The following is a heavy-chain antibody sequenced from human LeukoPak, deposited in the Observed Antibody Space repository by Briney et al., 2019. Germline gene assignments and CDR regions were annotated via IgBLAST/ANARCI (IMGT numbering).Heavy chain of an antibody. CDR2: ISWNSGSI. J-gene: IGHJ4*02. D-gene: IGHD4-23*01. Sequence: PGGSLRLSCAASGFTFSYYGMNWVRQAPGKGLEWVSGISWNSGSIGYADSVKGRFTISRDNAKNSLYLQMNSLRAEDTALYYCAKISYGANFFDYWGQGTMVTVSS. CDR3: AKISYGANFFDY. CDR1: GFTFSYYG. V-gene: IGHV3-9*01.